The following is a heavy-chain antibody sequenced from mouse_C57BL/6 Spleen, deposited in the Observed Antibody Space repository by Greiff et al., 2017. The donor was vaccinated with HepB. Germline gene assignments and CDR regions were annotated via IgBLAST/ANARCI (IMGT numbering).Heavy chain of an antibody. D-gene: IGHD1-1*01. V-gene: IGHV1-64*01. CDR3: ARSGYYGSSWDYFDY. J-gene: IGHJ2*01. CDR2: IHPNSGST. CDR1: GYTFTSYW. Sequence: QVQLQQPGAELVKPGASVKLSCKASGYTFTSYWMHWVKQRPGQGLEWIGMIHPNSGSTNYNEKFKSKATLTVDKSSSTAYMQLSSLTSEDSAVYYCARSGYYGSSWDYFDYWGQGTTLTVSS.